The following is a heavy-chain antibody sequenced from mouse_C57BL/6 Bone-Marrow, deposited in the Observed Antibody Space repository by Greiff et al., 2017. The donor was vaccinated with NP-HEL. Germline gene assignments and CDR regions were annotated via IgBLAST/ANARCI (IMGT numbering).Heavy chain of an antibody. CDR3: ARRGCYYAMDY. CDR2: IYPRSGNT. CDR1: GYTFTSYG. Sequence: VQLVESGAELARPGASVKLSCKASGYTFTSYGISWVKQRTGQGLEWIGEIYPRSGNTYYNEKFKGKATLTADKSSSTAYMELRSLTSEDSAVYFCARRGCYYAMDYWGQGTSVTVSS. J-gene: IGHJ4*01. V-gene: IGHV1-81*01.